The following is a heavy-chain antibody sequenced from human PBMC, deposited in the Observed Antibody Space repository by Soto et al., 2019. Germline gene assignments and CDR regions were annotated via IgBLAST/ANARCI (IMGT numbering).Heavy chain of an antibody. Sequence: EVQLVESGGGLVKPGGSLRLSCAASGFTFSNAWMSWVRQAPGKGLEWVGRIKSKTDGGTTDYAAPVKGRFTISRDDSKNTLYLQMNSLKTEDTAVYYCTTALVTMIVVVIDYWGQGTLVTVSS. D-gene: IGHD3-22*01. CDR2: IKSKTDGGTT. J-gene: IGHJ4*02. V-gene: IGHV3-15*01. CDR1: GFTFSNAW. CDR3: TTALVTMIVVVIDY.